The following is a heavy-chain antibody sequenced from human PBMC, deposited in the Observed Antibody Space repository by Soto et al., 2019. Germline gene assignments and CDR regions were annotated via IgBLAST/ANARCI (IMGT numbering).Heavy chain of an antibody. V-gene: IGHV4-59*08. Sequence: SETLSLTCTVSGGSISSYYWSWIRQPPGKGLEWIGYIYYSGSTNYNPSLKSRVTISVDTSKNQFSLKLSSVTAADTAVYYCAGTITAPLAYWGKGTLVPVSS. J-gene: IGHJ4*02. CDR3: AGTITAPLAY. CDR2: IYYSGST. CDR1: GGSISSYY. D-gene: IGHD5-12*01.